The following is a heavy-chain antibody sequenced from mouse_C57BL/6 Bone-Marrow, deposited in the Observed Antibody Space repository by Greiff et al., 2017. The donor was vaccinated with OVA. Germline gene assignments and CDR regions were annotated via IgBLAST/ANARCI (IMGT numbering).Heavy chain of an antibody. Sequence: EVQGVESGAELVRPGASVKLSCTASGFNIKDDYMHWVKQRPEQGLEWIGWIDPENGDTEYASKFQGKATITADTSSNTAYLQLSSLTSEDTAVYYCTSDVTTVAPYAMDYWGQGTSVTVSS. J-gene: IGHJ4*01. D-gene: IGHD1-1*01. V-gene: IGHV14-4*01. CDR1: GFNIKDDY. CDR2: IDPENGDT. CDR3: TSDVTTVAPYAMDY.